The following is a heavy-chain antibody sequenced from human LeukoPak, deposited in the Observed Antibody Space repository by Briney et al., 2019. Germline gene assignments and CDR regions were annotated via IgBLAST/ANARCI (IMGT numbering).Heavy chain of an antibody. CDR1: GFTFSSYA. J-gene: IGHJ4*02. Sequence: GGSLRLSCAASGFTFSSYAMSWVRQAPGKGLEWVSAISGSGGSTNYADSVKGRFTISRDNAKNTLYLRMNSLRAEDTAVYYCARDGSLPDYWGQGTLVTVSS. CDR2: ISGSGGST. CDR3: ARDGSLPDY. V-gene: IGHV3-23*01.